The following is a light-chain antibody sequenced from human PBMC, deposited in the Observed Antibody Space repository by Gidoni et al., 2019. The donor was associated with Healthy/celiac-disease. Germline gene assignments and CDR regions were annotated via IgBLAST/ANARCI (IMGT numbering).Light chain of an antibody. CDR2: GNS. CDR3: QSYDSSLSGRV. J-gene: IGLJ3*02. V-gene: IGLV1-40*01. Sequence: QSVLTQPPSVAGDAGQRGTISCTGSSSNVGAGYDVHCYHQLPATAPNLLIYGNSNRPSGVPARFSGSKSATSASPAITGLQAADEAAYYCQSYDSSLSGRVFGGGTKLTVL. CDR1: SSNVGAGYD.